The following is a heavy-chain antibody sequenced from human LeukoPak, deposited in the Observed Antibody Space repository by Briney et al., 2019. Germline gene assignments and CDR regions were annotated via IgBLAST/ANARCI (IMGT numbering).Heavy chain of an antibody. CDR3: AIKYSYDTSGYKFDF. Sequence: GASVTVSCKASGYTFTSYEINWVRQATGQGLEWMGWMNVNGGNAGYAQNFQGRVTMTRDTSISTAYMELSSLRSEDTAMYYCAIKYSYDTSGYKFDFWGQGTLVTVSS. CDR2: MNVNGGNA. J-gene: IGHJ4*02. D-gene: IGHD3-22*01. V-gene: IGHV1-8*01. CDR1: GYTFTSYE.